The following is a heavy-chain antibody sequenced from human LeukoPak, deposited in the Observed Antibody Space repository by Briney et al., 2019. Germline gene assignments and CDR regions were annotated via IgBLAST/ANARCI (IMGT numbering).Heavy chain of an antibody. Sequence: GGSLRPSCAASGFTFSSYEMNWVCQAPGKGLEWVSYISSSGSTIYYADSVKGRFTISRDNAKNSLYLQMNSLRAEDTAVYYCARDEGIAARLFDYWGQGTLVTVSS. CDR2: ISSSGSTI. CDR1: GFTFSSYE. J-gene: IGHJ4*02. D-gene: IGHD6-6*01. V-gene: IGHV3-48*03. CDR3: ARDEGIAARLFDY.